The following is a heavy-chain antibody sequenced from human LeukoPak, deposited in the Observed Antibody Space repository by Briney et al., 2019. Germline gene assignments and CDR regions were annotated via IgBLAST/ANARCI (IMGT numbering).Heavy chain of an antibody. D-gene: IGHD3-22*01. Sequence: SETLSLTCTVSGGSISSGGYSWSWIRQPPGKGLEWLGYIYHSGSTYYNPSLKSRVTISVDRSKNQFSLKLSSVTAADTAVYYCARVGDSSGTLFDPWGQGTLVTVSS. J-gene: IGHJ5*02. CDR1: GGSISSGGYS. CDR3: ARVGDSSGTLFDP. CDR2: IYHSGST. V-gene: IGHV4-30-2*01.